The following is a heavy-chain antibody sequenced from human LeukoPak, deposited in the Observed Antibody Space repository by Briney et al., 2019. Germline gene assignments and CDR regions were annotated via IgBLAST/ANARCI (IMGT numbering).Heavy chain of an antibody. CDR3: AKENYDSTYYFDY. D-gene: IGHD3-22*01. CDR2: ISGSGGST. CDR1: GFTFSSYA. V-gene: IGHV3-23*01. Sequence: PGGSLRLSCAASGFTFSSYAMSWIRQAPGKGLELVSAISGSGGSTYYADSVKGRFTISRDNSKNTLYLQMNSLRAADTAVYYCAKENYDSTYYFDYWGQGTLVTVSS. J-gene: IGHJ4*02.